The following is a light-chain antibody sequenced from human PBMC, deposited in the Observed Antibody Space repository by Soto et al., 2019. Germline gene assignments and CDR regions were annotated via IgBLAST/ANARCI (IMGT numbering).Light chain of an antibody. V-gene: IGKV4-1*01. CDR3: QQYYDTPFT. J-gene: IGKJ3*01. CDR2: WAS. CDR1: QSVFYSSNNKHY. Sequence: DIVMTQSPDSLAVSLGERATINCKSSQSVFYSSNNKHYLAWYQQKPGQPPKLLIYWASTRESGVPDRFSGRGSGTDFTLTITSLQAEDVAVYYCQQYYDTPFTFGPGTKVDIE.